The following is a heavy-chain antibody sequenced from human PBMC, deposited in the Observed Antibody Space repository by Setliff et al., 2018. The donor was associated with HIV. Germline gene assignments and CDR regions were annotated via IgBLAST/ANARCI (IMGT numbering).Heavy chain of an antibody. Sequence: SETLSLTCTVSGGSIRTDGCFWTWIRQRPGKGLEWIAYIYYSGSTYYNPSLKSRVVMSVDMSRSQFSLKLSSVTAADTAIYYCARVPRITTLRNAFDIWGQGTMVTVSS. D-gene: IGHD3-3*01. CDR1: GGSIRTDGCF. CDR2: IYYSGST. J-gene: IGHJ3*02. V-gene: IGHV4-31*03. CDR3: ARVPRITTLRNAFDI.